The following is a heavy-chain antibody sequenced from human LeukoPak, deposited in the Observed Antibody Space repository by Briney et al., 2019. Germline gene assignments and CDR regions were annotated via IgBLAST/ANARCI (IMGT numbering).Heavy chain of an antibody. CDR3: AGEAGGAAKLIDY. CDR2: IGPSGGTT. Sequence: GGSLRLSCAASGFIFSSYAVNWVRQAPGRGLEWVSVIGPSGGTTYYAASVKGRVTISRDNAKQTLYLQMDSLRVEDTAVYYCAGEAGGAAKLIDYWGQGTPVTVSS. J-gene: IGHJ4*02. V-gene: IGHV3-23*01. D-gene: IGHD3-16*01. CDR1: GFIFSSYA.